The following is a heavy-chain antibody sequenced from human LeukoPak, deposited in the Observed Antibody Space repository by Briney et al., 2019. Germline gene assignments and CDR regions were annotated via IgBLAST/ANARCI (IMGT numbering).Heavy chain of an antibody. J-gene: IGHJ5*02. V-gene: IGHV1-46*03. CDR2: INPSGGST. CDR3: AREGRGGTIFGVVLNWFDP. D-gene: IGHD3-3*01. Sequence: ASVKVSCKASGGTFTSYYMHWVRQAPGQGLEWMGIINPSGGSTSYAQKFQGRVTMTRDTSTSTVYMELSSLRSEDTAVYYCAREGRGGTIFGVVLNWFDPWGQGTLFTVSS. CDR1: GGTFTSYY.